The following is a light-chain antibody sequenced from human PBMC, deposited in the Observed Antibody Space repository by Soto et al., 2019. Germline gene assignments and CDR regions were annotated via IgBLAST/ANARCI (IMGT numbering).Light chain of an antibody. V-gene: IGLV2-14*01. CDR2: EVG. Sequence: QSALTQPASVSGSPGQSITISCTGTSSDVGGYKFVSWYQHHPGKAPKLMIYEVGNRPSGISNRFSGSKSGNTASLTISGLQTEDEADYYCSSYTSRSTLYVFGTGTKLTVL. J-gene: IGLJ1*01. CDR3: SSYTSRSTLYV. CDR1: SSDVGGYKF.